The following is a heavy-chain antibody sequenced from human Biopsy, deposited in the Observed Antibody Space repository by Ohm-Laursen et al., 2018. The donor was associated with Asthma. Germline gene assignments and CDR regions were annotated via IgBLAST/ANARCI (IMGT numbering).Heavy chain of an antibody. J-gene: IGHJ2*01. CDR1: GGSVSSGSYY. Sequence: GTLSLTCIVSGGSVSSGSYYWSWIRQPPGKGLAWVSYISYSGSTDYNPSLKSRLTISMDTSKNQFSLKLSSVTAADTAVYYCARAVSSSSYWYFDLWGRGDLVTVSS. CDR3: ARAVSSSSYWYFDL. V-gene: IGHV4-61*01. D-gene: IGHD6-6*01. CDR2: ISYSGST.